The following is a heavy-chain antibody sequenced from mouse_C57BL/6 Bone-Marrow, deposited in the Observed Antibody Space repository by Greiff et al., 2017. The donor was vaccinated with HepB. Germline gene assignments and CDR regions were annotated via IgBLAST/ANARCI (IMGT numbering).Heavy chain of an antibody. CDR2: IYPGDGDS. Sequence: QVQLQQSGAELVRPGSSVKISCKASGYAFSNYWMNWVKQRPGQGLEWIGQIYPGDGDSNHNGKFKGKATLTADKSSSAAYMQLSSITSEDSAVYFCARGARATGFDAWGQGTTLTVSS. J-gene: IGHJ2*01. D-gene: IGHD3-1*01. CDR1: GYAFSNYW. V-gene: IGHV1-80*01. CDR3: ARGARATGFDA.